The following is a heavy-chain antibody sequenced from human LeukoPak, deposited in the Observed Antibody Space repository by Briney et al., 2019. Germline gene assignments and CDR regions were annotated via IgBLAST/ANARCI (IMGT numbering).Heavy chain of an antibody. J-gene: IGHJ4*02. Sequence: SETLSLTCAVYGGSFSGYYWSWIRQPPGKGLEWIGEINHSGSTNYNPSLKSRVTISVDTSKNQYSLKLSSVTAADTAVYYCASPDPRRSIAARPFDYWGQGTLVTVSS. CDR1: GGSFSGYY. CDR2: INHSGST. V-gene: IGHV4-34*01. D-gene: IGHD6-6*01. CDR3: ASPDPRRSIAARPFDY.